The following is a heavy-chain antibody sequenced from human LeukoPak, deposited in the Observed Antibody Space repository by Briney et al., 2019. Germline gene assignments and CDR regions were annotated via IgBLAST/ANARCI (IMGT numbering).Heavy chain of an antibody. D-gene: IGHD6-19*01. J-gene: IGHJ6*03. V-gene: IGHV3-21*01. CDR1: VFTFSSYS. Sequence: GGALRLSCSASVFTFSSYSMNWVRKAPGKGREWASSITSSSSYIYYAYSKRRRFTISRNNANNSLYQQKNILRADKTAVYYCARDLTQWLPREGSYYSYMDVWGKGTTVTVSS. CDR2: ITSSSSYI. CDR3: ARDLTQWLPREGSYYSYMDV.